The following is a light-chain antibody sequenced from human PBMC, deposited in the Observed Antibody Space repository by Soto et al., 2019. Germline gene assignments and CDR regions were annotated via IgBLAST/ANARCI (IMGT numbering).Light chain of an antibody. J-gene: IGKJ1*01. CDR1: HSVTSNY. Sequence: EIVLTQSPGTLSLSPGERATLSCRASHSVTSNYLAWYQQKPGQAPRLLIYAASGRASGIPERLSGRGSGTAFMLTIGRVSAGGFAVYYCQQYGSTPQTFGQGTRVDIK. CDR2: AAS. V-gene: IGKV3-20*01. CDR3: QQYGSTPQT.